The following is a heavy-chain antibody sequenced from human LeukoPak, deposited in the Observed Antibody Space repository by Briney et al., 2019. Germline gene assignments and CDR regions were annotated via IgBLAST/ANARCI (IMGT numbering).Heavy chain of an antibody. Sequence: PGGSLRLSCAASGFSFSTYVMHWVRQAPGKGLEWLGVISYDGNYKYYADSVKGRFTISRDNSNNTLYLQMNSLRAEDTAVYYCAKTSRAYYDILTGYYKPKFHYFDYWGQGTLVTVSS. V-gene: IGHV3-30*18. CDR2: ISYDGNYK. J-gene: IGHJ4*02. D-gene: IGHD3-9*01. CDR3: AKTSRAYYDILTGYYKPKFHYFDY. CDR1: GFSFSTYV.